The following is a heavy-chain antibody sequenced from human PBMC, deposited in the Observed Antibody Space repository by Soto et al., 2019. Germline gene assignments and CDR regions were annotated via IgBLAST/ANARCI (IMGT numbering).Heavy chain of an antibody. CDR2: IIPVFGTV. J-gene: IGHJ5*02. CDR1: GGTFSNYA. Sequence: QVRMVQPGAEVKKPGSSVKVSCKASGGTFSNYAITWLRLAPGQGLEWLGGIIPVFGTVNYAQKFQSRVTITVNESTSTAYMELNRLRSEDTAVYYCARDNPYTNSFDNWFDPWGQGTLVIVS. V-gene: IGHV1-69*01. CDR3: ARDNPYTNSFDNWFDP. D-gene: IGHD6-13*01.